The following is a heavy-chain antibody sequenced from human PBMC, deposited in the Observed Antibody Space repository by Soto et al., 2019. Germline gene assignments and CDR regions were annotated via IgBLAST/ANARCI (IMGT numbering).Heavy chain of an antibody. V-gene: IGHV1-18*01. CDR2: IDPKNGNT. CDR3: AKEYCDSSRCFLPDY. Sequence: QVRLVQSGAEVKEPGASVKVSCKASGYTFTTFGISWVRQAPGQGLEWMGWIDPKNGNTKDAQKFQGRVTMTTDTSTSTAYMELRSLRSDDTAVYYCAKEYCDSSRCFLPDYWGQGALVTVSS. J-gene: IGHJ4*02. CDR1: GYTFTTFG. D-gene: IGHD2-2*01.